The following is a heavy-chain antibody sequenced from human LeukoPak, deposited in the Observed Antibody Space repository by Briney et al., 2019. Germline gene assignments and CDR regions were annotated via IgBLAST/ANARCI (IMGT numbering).Heavy chain of an antibody. CDR1: GFTFNIYA. J-gene: IGHJ4*02. V-gene: IGHV3-30*02. Sequence: PGGSLRPSCAASGFTFNIYAMNWVRQAPGKGLEWVAFIRYDGSQKYYADSVKGRFTISRDNSKNTLYLQMNSLRAEDTAVYYCAKVSSYYGSSGYSHLLHWGQGTLVTVSS. CDR3: AKVSSYYGSSGYSHLLH. D-gene: IGHD3-22*01. CDR2: IRYDGSQK.